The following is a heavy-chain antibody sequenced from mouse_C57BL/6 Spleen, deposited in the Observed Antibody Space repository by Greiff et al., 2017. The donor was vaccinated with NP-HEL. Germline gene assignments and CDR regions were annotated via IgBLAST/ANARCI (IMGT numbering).Heavy chain of an antibody. Sequence: VQLQQSGAELVMPGASVKLSCKASGYTFTSYWMHWVKQRPGQGLEWIGEIDPSDSYTNYNQKFKGKSTFTVDKSSSTAYLQLSSLTSEDSAVYYCARRDYTFDYWGQGTTLTVSS. CDR1: GYTFTSYW. J-gene: IGHJ2*01. CDR2: IDPSDSYT. CDR3: ARRDYTFDY. D-gene: IGHD2-12*01. V-gene: IGHV1-69*01.